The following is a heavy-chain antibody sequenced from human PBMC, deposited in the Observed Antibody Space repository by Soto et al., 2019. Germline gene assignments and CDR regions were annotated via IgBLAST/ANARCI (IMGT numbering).Heavy chain of an antibody. V-gene: IGHV4-4*02. Sequence: PSDTLSLSCAASGFSFTSNNWWTWVRQPPGQGLEWIGEIYRTGSTNYNPSLKSRVTISLDKSENQFSLKVTSLTAADTAVYYCASRDPGTSVDYWGQGTLVTVSS. J-gene: IGHJ4*02. D-gene: IGHD1-7*01. CDR1: GFSFTSNNW. CDR2: IYRTGST. CDR3: ASRDPGTSVDY.